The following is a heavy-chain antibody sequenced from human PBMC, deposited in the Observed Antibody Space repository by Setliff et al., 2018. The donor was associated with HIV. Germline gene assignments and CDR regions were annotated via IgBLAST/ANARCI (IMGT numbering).Heavy chain of an antibody. CDR1: GYTLTELS. CDR3: ARVVGSSWSPGYYYYMDV. J-gene: IGHJ6*03. D-gene: IGHD6-13*01. CDR2: FDPEDGET. Sequence: ASVKVSCKVSGYTLTELSMHWVRQAPGKGLEWMGGFDPEDGETIYAQKFQGRVTITRNTSISTAYMELSSLRSEDTAVYYCARVVGSSWSPGYYYYMDVWGKGTTVTVSS. V-gene: IGHV1-24*01.